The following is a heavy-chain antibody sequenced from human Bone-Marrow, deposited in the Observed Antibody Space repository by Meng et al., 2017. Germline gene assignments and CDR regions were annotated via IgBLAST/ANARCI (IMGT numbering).Heavy chain of an antibody. V-gene: IGHV3-30*04. CDR2: ISYDGSNK. CDR1: GFTFSSYA. CDR3: ARDDYGVILGY. D-gene: IGHD4-17*01. J-gene: IGHJ4*02. Sequence: GESLKISCAASGFTFSSYAMHWVRQAPGKGLEWVAVISYDGSNKYYADSVKGRFTISRDNSKNTLYLQMNSLRAEDTAVYYCARDDYGVILGYWGQGTLVTVSS.